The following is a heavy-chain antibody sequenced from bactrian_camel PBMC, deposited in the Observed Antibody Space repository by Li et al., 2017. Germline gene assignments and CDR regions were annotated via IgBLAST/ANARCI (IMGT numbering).Heavy chain of an antibody. Sequence: HVQLVESGGGSVETGGSLNLTCAISGDTHGNVCLAWFRQAPGKEREFVAIILQGGTRRYARSVKGRFTISRDFAKKTLYLQMNSLKPEDTAKYYCARDASRVYGSSSWSDLANCGHWGQGTQVTVS. CDR2: ILQGGTR. CDR1: GDTHGNVC. D-gene: IGHD6*01. CDR3: ARDASRVYGSSSWSDLANCGH. J-gene: IGHJ4*01. V-gene: IGHV3S53*01.